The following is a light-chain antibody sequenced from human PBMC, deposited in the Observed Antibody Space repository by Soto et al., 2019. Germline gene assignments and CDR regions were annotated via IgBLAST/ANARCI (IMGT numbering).Light chain of an antibody. Sequence: EIVLTQSPGTLSLSPGERATLSCRASQSVSSNYLAWYQQRPGQGPRLLVSGAYTRATGISARFSGSGSGTDFTLTISRLEPEDFAVYYCKQHGSSPITFGQGTRLEIK. V-gene: IGKV3-20*01. J-gene: IGKJ5*01. CDR2: GAY. CDR1: QSVSSNY. CDR3: KQHGSSPIT.